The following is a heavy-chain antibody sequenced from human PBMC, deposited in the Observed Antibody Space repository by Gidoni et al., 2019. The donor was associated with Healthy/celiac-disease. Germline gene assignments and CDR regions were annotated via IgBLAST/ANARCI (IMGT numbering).Heavy chain of an antibody. CDR2: ISGSGGST. Sequence: EVQLLESGGGLVQPGGSLRLSVAASRVTFSIYAMRWIRQAPGKGLEWVSAISGSGGSTYYADPVKGRVTISRDNSKNTLYLQMNSLRAEDTAVYYCAKAPLAAAGYWGHGTLVTVSS. CDR3: AKAPLAAAGY. J-gene: IGHJ4*01. D-gene: IGHD6-13*01. V-gene: IGHV3-23*01. CDR1: RVTFSIYA.